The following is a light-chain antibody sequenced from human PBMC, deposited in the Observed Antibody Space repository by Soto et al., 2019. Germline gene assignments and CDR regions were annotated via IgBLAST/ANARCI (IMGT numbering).Light chain of an antibody. CDR3: SARDDILSGVV. J-gene: IGLJ2*01. Sequence: QSVLTQQPSASGTPGQRVTISCSGSSSNIGCNHVYWYQQFPGMAPKLLMYRSDQRPTGVPDRFSGSKSGTSASLAISGLRSDDEADYYCSARDDILSGVVFGGGTQLTVL. CDR2: RSD. CDR1: SSNIGCNH. V-gene: IGLV1-47*01.